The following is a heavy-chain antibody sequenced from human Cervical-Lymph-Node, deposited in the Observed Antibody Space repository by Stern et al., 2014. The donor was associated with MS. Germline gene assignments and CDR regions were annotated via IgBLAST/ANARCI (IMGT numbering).Heavy chain of an antibody. CDR3: TRSRSYTYGAKRAWYFDL. CDR1: GFSFSTGEVG. D-gene: IGHD4-23*01. CDR2: SYWDEDK. J-gene: IGHJ2*01. V-gene: IGHV2-5*02. Sequence: QVTLREPGPTLVKPTQTLTLTCTFSGFSFSTGEVGVGWIRQPPGKALEWLALSYWDEDKRYSPSLQGRLTITKDTSKSQVVLTMTNMDPVDTATYYCTRSRSYTYGAKRAWYFDLWGRGTHVTVAS.